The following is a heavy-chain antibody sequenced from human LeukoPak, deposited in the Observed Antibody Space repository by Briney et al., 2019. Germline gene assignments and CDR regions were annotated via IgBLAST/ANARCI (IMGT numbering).Heavy chain of an antibody. CDR1: GFTFSSYG. J-gene: IGHJ4*02. V-gene: IGHV3-33*06. Sequence: GRSLRLSCAASGFTFSSYGMHWVRQAPGKGLEWVAVIWYDGSNKYYADSVKGRFTISRDDSKNTLYLQMYSLRAEDTAVYYCAKARPVEWELSYIYQDFDFWGQGTLVTVSS. CDR3: AKARPVEWELSYIYQDFDF. D-gene: IGHD1-26*01. CDR2: IWYDGSNK.